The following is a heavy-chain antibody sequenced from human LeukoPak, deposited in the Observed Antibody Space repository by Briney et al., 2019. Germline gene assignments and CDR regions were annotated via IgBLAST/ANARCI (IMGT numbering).Heavy chain of an antibody. D-gene: IGHD4-11*01. Sequence: GGSLRLSCAASGFTFSSYSMNWVRQAPGKGLEWVSSISSSSSYIYYADSVKGRFTISRDNSKNTLYLQMNSLRAEDTAVYYCAKDQGDYSNFWVFDYWGQGTLVTVSS. CDR3: AKDQGDYSNFWVFDY. J-gene: IGHJ4*02. V-gene: IGHV3-21*01. CDR2: ISSSSSYI. CDR1: GFTFSSYS.